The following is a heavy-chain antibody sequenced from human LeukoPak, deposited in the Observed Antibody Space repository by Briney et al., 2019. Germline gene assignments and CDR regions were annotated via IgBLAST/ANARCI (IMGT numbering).Heavy chain of an antibody. CDR1: GGSISSSSYY. J-gene: IGHJ4*02. V-gene: IGHV4-39*01. Sequence: SETLSLTCTVSGGSISSSSYYWGWIRQPPGKGLEWIGSIYSGSPYYNPSLKSRVTISVDTSKKQFSLKLTSVTAADTSVYYCARQTGSGLFILPGGQGTLVTVSS. CDR2: IYSGSP. D-gene: IGHD3/OR15-3a*01. CDR3: ARQTGSGLFILP.